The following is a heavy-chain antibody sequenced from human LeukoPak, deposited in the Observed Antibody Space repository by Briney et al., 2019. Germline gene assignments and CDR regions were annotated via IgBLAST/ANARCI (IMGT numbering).Heavy chain of an antibody. J-gene: IGHJ4*02. D-gene: IGHD1-26*01. CDR3: ARGPGHGATYYER. CDR2: ISTDGSRT. V-gene: IGHV3-74*01. CDR1: GFTFSSHW. Sequence: PGGSLRLSCATSGFTFSSHWMHWVRQTPGKGLVWVSRISTDGSRTYYADSVRGRFTFSRDNAKNTVYLQMNSLRAEDTAVHYCARGPGHGATYYERWGRGTLVTVSS.